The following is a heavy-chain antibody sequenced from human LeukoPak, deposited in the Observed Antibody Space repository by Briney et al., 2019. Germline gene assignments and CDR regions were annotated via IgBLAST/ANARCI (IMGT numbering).Heavy chain of an antibody. CDR1: GYSITSGYF. J-gene: IGHJ3*02. V-gene: IGHV4-38-2*02. D-gene: IGHD4-11*01. Sequence: PSETRSLTCTVSGYSITSGYFWGWIRQPPGKGLELIGTIYHGGSSYSHPSLQSRVTISVDTSKNQFSLKLSSVTAADTAVYYCARVGSNYQKGDAFDIWGQGTMVTVSS. CDR2: IYHGGSS. CDR3: ARVGSNYQKGDAFDI.